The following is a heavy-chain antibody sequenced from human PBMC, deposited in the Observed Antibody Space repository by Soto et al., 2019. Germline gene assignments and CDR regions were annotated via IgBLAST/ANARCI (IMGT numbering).Heavy chain of an antibody. Sequence: EVQLVESGGGLVQPGGSLRLSCAASEFTFSSYWMHWVRQAPGMGLVWVSRINSDGSGTSCADSVKGRFTISSDNAKNPLYLPMHSLRAEDTAVYCCAGGWQFAYWGQGTLFTVSS. D-gene: IGHD6-19*01. CDR1: EFTFSSYW. CDR2: INSDGSGT. J-gene: IGHJ4*02. V-gene: IGHV3-74*01. CDR3: AGGWQFAY.